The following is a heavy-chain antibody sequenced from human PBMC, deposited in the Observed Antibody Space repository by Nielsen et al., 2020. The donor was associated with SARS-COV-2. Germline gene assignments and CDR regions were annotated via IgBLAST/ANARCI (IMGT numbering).Heavy chain of an antibody. CDR1: GFTFSNYA. CDR2: ISYDGSNK. V-gene: IGHV3-30-3*01. D-gene: IGHD5-24*01. J-gene: IGHJ4*02. CDR3: ARDRRDGYNYVDY. Sequence: GESLKISCAASGFTFSNYAMHWVRQAPGKGLEWVAVISYDGSNKYYADSVKGRFTISRDNSKNTLYLQMNSLRAEDTAVYYCARDRRDGYNYVDYWGQGTLVTVSS.